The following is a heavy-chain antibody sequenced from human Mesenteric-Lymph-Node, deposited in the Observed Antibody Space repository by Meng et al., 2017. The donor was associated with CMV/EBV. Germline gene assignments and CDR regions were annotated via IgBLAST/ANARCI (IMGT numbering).Heavy chain of an antibody. Sequence: ERKEKGKGKERRGREKQKEGGKKNEKKIKGRVTMKRDKSISTEYMEQNSLTPDETAVYYCARGGGASKLDYWGQGTLVTVSS. D-gene: IGHD1-26*01. V-gene: IGHV1-2*02. J-gene: IGHJ4*02. CDR2: EKQKEGGK. CDR3: ARGGGASKLDY.